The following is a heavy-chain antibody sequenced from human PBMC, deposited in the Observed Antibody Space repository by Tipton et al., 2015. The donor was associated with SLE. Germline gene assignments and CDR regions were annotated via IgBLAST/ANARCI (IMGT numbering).Heavy chain of an antibody. CDR3: ARDRKTWPQGYFDL. D-gene: IGHD1-14*01. CDR2: ISSSGSTI. J-gene: IGHJ2*01. CDR1: GFTFSTYE. V-gene: IGHV3-11*01. Sequence: GSLRLSCAASGFTFSTYEMSWIRQAPGKGLEWVSYISSSGSTIYYADSVKGRFTISRDNAKNSLYLQMNSLRAEDTAVYYCARDRKTWPQGYFDLWGRGTLVTVSS.